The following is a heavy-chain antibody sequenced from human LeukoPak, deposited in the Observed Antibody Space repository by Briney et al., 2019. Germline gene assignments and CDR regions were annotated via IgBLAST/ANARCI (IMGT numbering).Heavy chain of an antibody. V-gene: IGHV3-48*03. CDR3: AELGITMIGGV. CDR1: GFTFSSYG. Sequence: GGSLRLSCAAAGFTFSSYGMIWVRQAPGKGLEWVSYISSSGSTIYYADSVKGRFTISRDNAKNSLYLQMNSLRAEDTAVYYCAELGITMIGGVWGKGTTVTISS. D-gene: IGHD3-10*02. J-gene: IGHJ6*04. CDR2: ISSSGSTI.